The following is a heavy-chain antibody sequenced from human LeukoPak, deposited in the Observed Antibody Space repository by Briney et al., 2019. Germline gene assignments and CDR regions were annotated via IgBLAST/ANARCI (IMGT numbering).Heavy chain of an antibody. Sequence: PGGSLRLSCAASGFTFSSYEMNWVRQAPGKGLEWVSYISSSGRTIYYEDSVKGRFTISRDNAKNSLYLQVNSLRAEDTAVYYCARDIYGSGPPVGDTIDYWGQGTLVTVSS. CDR1: GFTFSSYE. CDR3: ARDIYGSGPPVGDTIDY. D-gene: IGHD3-10*01. V-gene: IGHV3-48*03. CDR2: ISSSGRTI. J-gene: IGHJ4*02.